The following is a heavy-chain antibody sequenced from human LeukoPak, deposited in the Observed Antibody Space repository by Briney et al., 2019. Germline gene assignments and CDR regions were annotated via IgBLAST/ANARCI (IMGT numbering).Heavy chain of an antibody. D-gene: IGHD1-7*01. J-gene: IGHJ4*02. Sequence: SQTLSLTCTVSGGSISSGDYYWSWIRQHPGKGLEWIGYIYYSGSTYYNPSLKSRVTISVDTSKNQFSLKLSSVTAADTAVYYCARVRQTTSVGVYYFDYWGQGTLVTVSS. CDR1: GGSISSGDYY. V-gene: IGHV4-31*03. CDR3: ARVRQTTSVGVYYFDY. CDR2: IYYSGST.